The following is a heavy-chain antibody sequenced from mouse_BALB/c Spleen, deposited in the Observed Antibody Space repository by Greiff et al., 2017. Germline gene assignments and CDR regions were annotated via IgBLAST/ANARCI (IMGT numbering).Heavy chain of an antibody. Sequence: QVQLKQSGAELVRPGVSVKISCKGSGYTFTDYAMHWVKQSHAKSLEWIGVISTYYGDASYNQKFKGKATMTVDKSSSTAYMELARLTSEDSAIYYCARGEDYFDYWGQGTTLTVSS. V-gene: IGHV1S137*01. CDR2: ISTYYGDA. CDR1: GYTFTDYA. J-gene: IGHJ2*01. CDR3: ARGEDYFDY.